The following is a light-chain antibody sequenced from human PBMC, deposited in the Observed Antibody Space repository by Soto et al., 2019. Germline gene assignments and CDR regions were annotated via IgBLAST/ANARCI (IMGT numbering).Light chain of an antibody. V-gene: IGKV1-5*03. CDR2: KAS. Sequence: DIQMTQSPSTLSASVGARVTITCRASQSISSWLAWYQQKPGKAPKLLIYKASSLESGVPSRFSGSGSGTEFTLTISSLQPDDFATYYCQQYNSFITFGQGKRLAIK. CDR3: QQYNSFIT. CDR1: QSISSW. J-gene: IGKJ5*01.